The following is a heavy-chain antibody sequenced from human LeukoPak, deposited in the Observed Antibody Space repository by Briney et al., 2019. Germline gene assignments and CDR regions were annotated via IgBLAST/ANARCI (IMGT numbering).Heavy chain of an antibody. CDR1: GFTFSSYA. Sequence: GGSLRLSCAASGFTFSSYAMSWVRQAPGKGLEWVSAISGSGGSTYYADSVKGRFTISRDNSKNTLYLQMNSLRAEDTAVYYCAKDIPYCSSTSCYSFDYWGQGTLVTVSS. CDR3: AKDIPYCSSTSCYSFDY. J-gene: IGHJ4*02. CDR2: ISGSGGST. V-gene: IGHV3-23*01. D-gene: IGHD2-2*01.